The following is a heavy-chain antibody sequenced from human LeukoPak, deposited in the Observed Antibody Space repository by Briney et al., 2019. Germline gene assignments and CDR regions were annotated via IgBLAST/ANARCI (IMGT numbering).Heavy chain of an antibody. CDR2: IGPTGSDR. D-gene: IGHD1-14*01. Sequence: PGGSLRLSCTASGLTFSTSGFNWVRQAPGKRLEWVASIGPTGSDRYHADSIKGRFTISRDNANNFLYLQMNSLRGEDTAVYYCATETNGRHYDYWGQGTLLTLSS. V-gene: IGHV3-21*06. J-gene: IGHJ4*02. CDR3: ATETNGRHYDY. CDR1: GLTFSTSG.